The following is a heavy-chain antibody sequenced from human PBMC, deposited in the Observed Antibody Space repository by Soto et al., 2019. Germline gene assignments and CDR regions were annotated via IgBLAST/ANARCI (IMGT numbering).Heavy chain of an antibody. CDR3: ARHYGYCSGGNCYYNYWYFDL. J-gene: IGHJ2*01. D-gene: IGHD2-15*01. V-gene: IGHV4-59*08. CDR1: GGSITRNY. CDR2: IFYSGST. Sequence: QVQLQESGPGLVKPSETLSLTCTVSGGSITRNYWSWIRQSPGKGLEWIGYIFYSGSTNYNPSLKIRVTISIDTSKNQFSLRLSSVTAADTAVYHCARHYGYCSGGNCYYNYWYFDLWGRGTLVTVSS.